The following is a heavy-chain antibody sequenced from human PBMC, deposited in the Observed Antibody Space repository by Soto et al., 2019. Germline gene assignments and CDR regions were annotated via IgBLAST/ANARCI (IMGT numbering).Heavy chain of an antibody. CDR1: GFSFNTYW. CDR3: ALRYNIEVVPTGTFDR. Sequence: EVQLVESGGGLVQPGGSMRLSCAASGFSFNTYWMSWVRQAPGIGLEWLANIKEDGSKKDYVDSVKGRFTISRDNAKNSLYLQMSSLSAEDTAVYYCALRYNIEVVPTGTFDRWGQGTLVTVSS. D-gene: IGHD2-2*01. J-gene: IGHJ4*02. V-gene: IGHV3-7*02. CDR2: IKEDGSKK.